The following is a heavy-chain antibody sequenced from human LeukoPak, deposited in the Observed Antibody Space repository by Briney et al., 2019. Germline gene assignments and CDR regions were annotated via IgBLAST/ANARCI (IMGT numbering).Heavy chain of an antibody. D-gene: IGHD5-12*01. V-gene: IGHV4-59*01. J-gene: IGHJ4*02. CDR1: AGSISSYS. CDR2: ISYSGST. Sequence: PSETLSLTCTVSAGSISSYSWNWIRQHPGKGLEWIGYISYSGSTNYNPSLKSRLTISIDTSKNHFSLNLTSVTAADTAMYYCARRVGGSEHFDYWGQGALVTVSS. CDR3: ARRVGGSEHFDY.